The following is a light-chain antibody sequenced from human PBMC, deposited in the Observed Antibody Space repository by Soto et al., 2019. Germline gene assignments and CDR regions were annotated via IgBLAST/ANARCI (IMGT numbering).Light chain of an antibody. CDR2: KAS. V-gene: IGKV1-5*03. CDR1: QTVVTW. Sequence: DIQMTQSPSTLSASVGDTVTITCRASQTVVTWLACYQQKPAKAPKLLIYKASNLESGVPSRFSGSGSGTEFTLTISSLQADDFATYCCQQYNDLSTFGGGTKVDI. J-gene: IGKJ4*01. CDR3: QQYNDLST.